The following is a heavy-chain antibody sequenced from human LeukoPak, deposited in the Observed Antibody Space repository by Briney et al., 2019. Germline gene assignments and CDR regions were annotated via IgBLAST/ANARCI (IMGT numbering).Heavy chain of an antibody. CDR3: ARGRYCSSTSCYLDP. D-gene: IGHD2-2*01. Sequence: PSETLSLTCTVSGGSISSSSYYWGWIRQPPGKGLEWIGSIYYSGSTYYNPSLKSRVTISVDTSKNQFSLKLSSVTAADTAVYYCARGRYCSSTSCYLDPWGQGTLVTVSS. J-gene: IGHJ5*02. V-gene: IGHV4-39*01. CDR2: IYYSGST. CDR1: GGSISSSSYY.